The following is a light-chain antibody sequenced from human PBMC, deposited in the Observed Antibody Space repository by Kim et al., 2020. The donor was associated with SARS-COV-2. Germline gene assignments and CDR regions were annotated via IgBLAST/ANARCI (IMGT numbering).Light chain of an antibody. CDR2: GAS. CDR1: QSVRSTY. J-gene: IGKJ2*01. V-gene: IGKV3-20*01. Sequence: LSTGERPPLSSRASQSVRSTYLSWYQQKPGQAPRLLIYGASSRATGIPDRFSGSGSGTDFTLTISRLEPEDFAAYYCQQYGSSPYTFGQGTKLEI. CDR3: QQYGSSPYT.